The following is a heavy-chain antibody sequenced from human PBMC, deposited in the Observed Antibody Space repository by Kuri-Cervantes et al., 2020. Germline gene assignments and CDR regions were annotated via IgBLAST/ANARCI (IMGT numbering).Heavy chain of an antibody. CDR2: ISSSGSTI. V-gene: IGHV3-48*03. J-gene: IGHJ3*02. CDR1: GFTFSSYE. Sequence: GGSLRLSCAAFGFTFSSYEMNWVRQAPGKGLEWVSYISSSGSTIYYADSVKGRFTISRDNAKNSLYLQMNSLRAEDTAVYYCAREGSIVVVVAAPDAFDIWGQGTMVTVSS. CDR3: AREGSIVVVVAAPDAFDI. D-gene: IGHD2-15*01.